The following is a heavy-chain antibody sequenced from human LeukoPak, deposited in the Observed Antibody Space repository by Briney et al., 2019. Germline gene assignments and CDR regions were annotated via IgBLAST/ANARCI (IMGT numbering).Heavy chain of an antibody. V-gene: IGHV1-2*02. CDR2: INPNSGGT. Sequence: ASVKVSCKASGYTFTGYYMHWVRQAPGQGLEWMGWINPNSGGTNYAQKFQGRVTMTRDTSISTDYMELSRLRSDDTAVYYCNARTYSSGWYKVPFDYWGQGTLVTVSS. J-gene: IGHJ4*02. CDR1: GYTFTGYY. D-gene: IGHD6-19*01. CDR3: NARTYSSGWYKVPFDY.